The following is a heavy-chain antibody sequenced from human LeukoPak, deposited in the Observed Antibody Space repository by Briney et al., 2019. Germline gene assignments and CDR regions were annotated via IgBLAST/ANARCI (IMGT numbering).Heavy chain of an antibody. V-gene: IGHV3-23*01. CDR1: GFTFTTYS. CDR3: AKFYPGRWIDY. CDR2: ISGSGGST. Sequence: GGSLRLSCEASGFTFTTYSMTWVRQAPGKGLEWVSAISGSGGSTYYADSVKGRFTISRDNSKNTLYLQMNSLRAEDTAVYYCAKFYPGRWIDYWGQGTLVTVSS. D-gene: IGHD3-10*01. J-gene: IGHJ4*02.